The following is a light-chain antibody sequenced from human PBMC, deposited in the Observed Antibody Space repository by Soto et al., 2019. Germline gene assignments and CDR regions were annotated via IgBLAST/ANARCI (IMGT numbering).Light chain of an antibody. CDR1: SSDVGGYNY. CDR3: CSYAGSTTRVQ. J-gene: IGLJ2*01. CDR2: EVS. V-gene: IGLV2-8*01. Sequence: QSALTQPPSASGSPGQSVTISCTGTSSDVGGYNYVSWYQQHPGKAPKLMIYEVSKRPSGVPDRFSGSKSGNTASLTISGLQAEDEADYYCCSYAGSTTRVQFGGGTKLTVL.